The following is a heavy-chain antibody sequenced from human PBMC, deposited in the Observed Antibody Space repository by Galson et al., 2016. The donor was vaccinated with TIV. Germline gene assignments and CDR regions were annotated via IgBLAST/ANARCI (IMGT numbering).Heavy chain of an antibody. CDR2: IADDGST. Sequence: SLRLSCAASELIVTDNYMTWVHQAPGRGLEWVALIADDGSTFYSDSVKGRFTISRDSSKNVVNLQMNSLRPEDTAVYFCARDRRHCGNECFLRYYYGMDVWGQGTTVTVSS. CDR3: ARDRRHCGNECFLRYYYGMDV. CDR1: ELIVTDNY. V-gene: IGHV3-66*02. J-gene: IGHJ6*02. D-gene: IGHD2-21*01.